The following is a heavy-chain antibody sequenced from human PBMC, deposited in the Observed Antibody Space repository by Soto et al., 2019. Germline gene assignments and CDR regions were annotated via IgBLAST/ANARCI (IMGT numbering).Heavy chain of an antibody. Sequence: EPLSLSCTVSGGCIATSSYFWAWIRRPPGKGLEWIGSIDYRGTIYNNTSLKSRVTISVDTSKNHFSLKLDSVTAADTALYYCSRRAPEGFDPWGQGTLVTVSS. CDR1: GGCIATSSYF. J-gene: IGHJ5*02. CDR2: IDYRGTI. CDR3: SRRAPEGFDP. V-gene: IGHV4-39*02.